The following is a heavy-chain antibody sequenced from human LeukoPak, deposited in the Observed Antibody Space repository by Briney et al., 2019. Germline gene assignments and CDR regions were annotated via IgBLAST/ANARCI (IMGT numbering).Heavy chain of an antibody. CDR3: ARDRAIEPYYYDSTAFFDY. V-gene: IGHV3-20*04. CDR1: GFTFDDYG. J-gene: IGHJ4*02. CDR2: INWNGGST. D-gene: IGHD3-22*01. Sequence: GGSLRLSCAASGFTFDDYGMSWVRQAPGKGLEWVSGINWNGGSTGYADSVKGRFTISRDNAKNSLYLQMSSLRAEDTALYYCARDRAIEPYYYDSTAFFDYWGQGTLVTVSS.